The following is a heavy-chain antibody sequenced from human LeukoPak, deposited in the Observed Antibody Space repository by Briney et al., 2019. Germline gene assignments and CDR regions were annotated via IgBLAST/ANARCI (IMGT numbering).Heavy chain of an antibody. V-gene: IGHV1-18*01. CDR1: GYTFTSYG. D-gene: IGHD4-23*01. CDR3: ARDLGYGGNSGLFDY. J-gene: IGHJ4*02. Sequence: ASVKVSCKASGYTFTSYGISWVRQAPGQGLEWMGWISAYNGNTNYAQKLQSRVTMTTDTSTSTAYMELRSLRSDDTAVYYCARDLGYGGNSGLFDYWGQGTLVTVSS. CDR2: ISAYNGNT.